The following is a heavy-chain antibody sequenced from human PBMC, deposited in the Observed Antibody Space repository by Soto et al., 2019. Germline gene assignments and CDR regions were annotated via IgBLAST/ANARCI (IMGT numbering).Heavy chain of an antibody. Sequence: QLQLQESGPGLVKPSETMSLTCTVSGDSITSSSYHWGWIRQPPGKGLEWIGNIYYSGSSYYNPSLKSRVTMSVDMSKNQFSLSLSSVTAADTAVYHCARHEAWSYFYMDVWGKGTTVTVSS. CDR3: ARHEAWSYFYMDV. CDR1: GDSITSSSYH. CDR2: IYYSGSS. D-gene: IGHD2-8*02. J-gene: IGHJ6*03. V-gene: IGHV4-39*01.